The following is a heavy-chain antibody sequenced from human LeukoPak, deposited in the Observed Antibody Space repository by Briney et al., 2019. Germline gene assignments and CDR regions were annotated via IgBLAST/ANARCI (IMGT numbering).Heavy chain of an antibody. J-gene: IGHJ6*03. CDR3: ARSGKWLRPLGDYMDV. D-gene: IGHD5-12*01. CDR2: INPNSGGT. Sequence: ASVTVSCKASGYTFTGYYMHWVRQAPGQGLEWMGWINPNSGGTNYAQKFQGRVTMTRDTSISTAYMELSRLRSDDTAVYYCARSGKWLRPLGDYMDVWGKGTTVTISS. V-gene: IGHV1-2*02. CDR1: GYTFTGYY.